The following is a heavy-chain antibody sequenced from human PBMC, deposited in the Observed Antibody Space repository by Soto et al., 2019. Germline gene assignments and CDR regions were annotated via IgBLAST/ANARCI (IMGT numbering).Heavy chain of an antibody. CDR3: AREGSSGYYYYYGMDV. Sequence: PGGSLRLSCAASGFNVSSNYMSWVRQETGEGLEWVSVIDSGGSTYYADSVKGRFTISRDNSKNTLYLQMNSLRAEDTAVYYCAREGSSGYYYYYGMDVWGQGTTVTVSS. V-gene: IGHV3-53*01. CDR2: IDSGGST. CDR1: GFNVSSNY. J-gene: IGHJ6*02. D-gene: IGHD6-19*01.